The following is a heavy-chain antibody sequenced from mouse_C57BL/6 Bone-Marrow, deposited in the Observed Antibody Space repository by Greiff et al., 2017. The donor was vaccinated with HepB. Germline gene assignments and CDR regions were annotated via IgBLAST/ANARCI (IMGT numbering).Heavy chain of an antibody. D-gene: IGHD2-4*01. CDR2: INYDGSST. CDR3: ARVGDYDGFAY. J-gene: IGHJ3*01. Sequence: EVNVVESEGGLVQPGSSMKLSCTASGFTFSDYYMAWVRQVPEKGLEWVANINYDGSSTYYLDSLKSRFIISRDNAKNILYLQMSSLKSEDTATYYCARVGDYDGFAYWGQGTLVTVSA. V-gene: IGHV5-16*01. CDR1: GFTFSDYY.